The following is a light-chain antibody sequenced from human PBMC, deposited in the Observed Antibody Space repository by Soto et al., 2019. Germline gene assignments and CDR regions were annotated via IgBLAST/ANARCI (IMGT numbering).Light chain of an antibody. CDR2: GAS. J-gene: IGKJ4*01. CDR1: QSGSSN. CDR3: QQYNNWPPLT. V-gene: IGKV3-15*01. Sequence: EIVMTQSPATLSVSPGERATPSCRARQSGSSNLTWYQQKPGQAPRLLIYGASTRATGIPARFSGSGSGTEFTLTISSLQSEDFAVYYCQQYNNWPPLTFGGGTKVEIK.